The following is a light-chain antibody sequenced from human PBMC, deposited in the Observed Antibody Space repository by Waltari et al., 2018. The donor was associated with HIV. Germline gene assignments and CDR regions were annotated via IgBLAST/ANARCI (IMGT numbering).Light chain of an antibody. Sequence: DIQVTQSPSSLPASGGDSLTITCRASQRISNHLNWYQQKPGKAPKFLIYAASSLQSGVPSKFRGSGAGTDVTLTITNLQPEDFATYFCQQGNSSPVTFGGGTKVEIK. CDR1: QRISNH. CDR2: AAS. CDR3: QQGNSSPVT. V-gene: IGKV1-39*01. J-gene: IGKJ4*01.